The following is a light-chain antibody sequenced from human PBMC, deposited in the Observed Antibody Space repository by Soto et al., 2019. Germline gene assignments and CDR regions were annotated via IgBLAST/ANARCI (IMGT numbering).Light chain of an antibody. CDR2: GAS. J-gene: IGKJ2*01. CDR3: HQSYSLPQT. V-gene: IGKV1-39*01. Sequence: DIQLTQSPSALSASVGDRVSITCRASRRISTSLNWYQQKPGKAPKLLIHGASTLQSGVPSRFSGTGSGTDFTLTISILQPEDLATYFCHQSYSLPQTVGQGTKLEIK. CDR1: RRISTS.